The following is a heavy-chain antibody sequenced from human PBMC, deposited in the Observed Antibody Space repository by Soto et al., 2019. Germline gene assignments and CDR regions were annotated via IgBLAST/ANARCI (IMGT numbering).Heavy chain of an antibody. CDR3: ESSSWDNWFYP. V-gene: IGHV4-4*02. Sequence: QVQLQESGPGLVKPSGTLSLTCAVSGGSISSSNWWSWVRQPPGKGLEWIGEIYHSGSTNYNPSHKSRVPISVDKSKNPGSLKLSSVTAADTAVYYCESSSWDNWFYPWGQGTLVTVSS. D-gene: IGHD6-13*01. CDR2: IYHSGST. J-gene: IGHJ5*02. CDR1: GGSISSSNW.